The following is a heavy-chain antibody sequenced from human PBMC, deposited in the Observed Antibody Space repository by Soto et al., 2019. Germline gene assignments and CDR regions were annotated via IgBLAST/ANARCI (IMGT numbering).Heavy chain of an antibody. CDR1: GGSISSGGYS. V-gene: IGHV4-30-2*01. CDR2: IYHSGST. Sequence: SGTLSLTCAVSGGSISSGGYSWSWIRQPPGKGLEWIGYIYHSGSTYYNPSLKSRVTISVDRSKNQFSLKLSSVTAADTAVYYCARGSGVSSSSPYYWGQGTLVTVSS. J-gene: IGHJ4*02. CDR3: ARGSGVSSSSPYY. D-gene: IGHD6-6*01.